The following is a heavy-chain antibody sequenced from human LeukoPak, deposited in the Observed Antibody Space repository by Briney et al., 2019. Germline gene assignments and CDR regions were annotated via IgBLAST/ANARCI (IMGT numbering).Heavy chain of an antibody. CDR3: ARVVENHFDY. J-gene: IGHJ4*02. V-gene: IGHV4-30-4*01. CDR2: IYYSGST. Sequence: SEALSLTCTVSGASISSGDYYWSWHRQPPGRGLEWIGYIYYSGSTYYNPSLKSRVTISVDTSKNQFSLKLNSVAAADTAVYYCARVVENHFDYWGQGTLVTVSS. D-gene: IGHD1-14*01. CDR1: GASISSGDYY.